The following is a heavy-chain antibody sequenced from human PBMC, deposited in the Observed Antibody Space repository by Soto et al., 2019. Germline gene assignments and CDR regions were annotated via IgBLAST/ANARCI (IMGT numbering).Heavy chain of an antibody. J-gene: IGHJ4*02. Sequence: PGESLKISCKGSGYSFTSYWLGWVRQMPGKGLEWMGIIYPGDSDTRYSPSFQGQVTISADKSISTAYLQWSSLKASDTAMYYCARHTSIMTGSRYFDYWGQGTQVTVSS. CDR3: ARHTSIMTGSRYFDY. D-gene: IGHD2-8*01. V-gene: IGHV5-51*01. CDR2: IYPGDSDT. CDR1: GYSFTSYW.